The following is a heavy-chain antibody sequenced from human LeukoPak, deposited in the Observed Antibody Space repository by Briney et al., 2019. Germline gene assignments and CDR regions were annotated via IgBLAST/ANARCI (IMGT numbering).Heavy chain of an antibody. D-gene: IGHD3-10*01. CDR3: ARNHIVTGTYFDS. V-gene: IGHV4-4*07. Sequence: SETLSLTCIVSGDSISSYYWNWIRQPAGKGLEWIGRIYASGYTEYNPSLQTRVTMSVDTSKNEFSLKVDTVTAADTAVYFCARNHIVTGTYFDSWGQGILVTVSS. CDR2: IYASGYT. J-gene: IGHJ4*02. CDR1: GDSISSYY.